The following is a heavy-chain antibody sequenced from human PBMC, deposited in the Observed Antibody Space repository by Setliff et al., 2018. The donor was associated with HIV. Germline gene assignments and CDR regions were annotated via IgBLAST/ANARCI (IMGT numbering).Heavy chain of an antibody. CDR3: AGHCTTWYPNWFDP. V-gene: IGHV3-7*03. CDR2: IKQDGSEK. Sequence: PGGSLRLSCAASGFNFSNYWMSWVRQAPGKGLEWVANIKQDGSEKKYEDSVKGRFSISRDNAKQSMYLQMDSLRAEDTAVYYCAGHCTTWYPNWFDPWGQGTLVTVSS. J-gene: IGHJ5*02. D-gene: IGHD2-2*01. CDR1: GFNFSNYW.